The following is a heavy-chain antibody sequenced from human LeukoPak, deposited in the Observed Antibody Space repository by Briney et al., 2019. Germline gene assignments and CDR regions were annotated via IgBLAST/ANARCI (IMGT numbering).Heavy chain of an antibody. CDR2: IYISGST. J-gene: IGHJ4*02. Sequence: SSETLSLTCTVSGGSISSYYWSWIRQPAGKGLEWIGRIYISGSTNYNPSLKSRVTMSVDTSKNQFSLKLSSVTAADTAVYYCARDSHYDILTGYFHFDYWGQGTLVTVSS. CDR1: GGSISSYY. D-gene: IGHD3-9*01. CDR3: ARDSHYDILTGYFHFDY. V-gene: IGHV4-4*07.